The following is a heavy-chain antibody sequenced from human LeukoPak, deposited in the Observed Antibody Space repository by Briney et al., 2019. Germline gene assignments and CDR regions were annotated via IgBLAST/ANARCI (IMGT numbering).Heavy chain of an antibody. Sequence: PGGSLRLSCAASGFTFSSYSMTWVRQAPGKGLEWVSSISSSSSYIYYADSVKGRFTISRDNSKNTLYLQMNSLRAEDTAVYYCATGSWQSPFDYWGQGTLVTVSS. D-gene: IGHD1-26*01. V-gene: IGHV3-21*01. CDR1: GFTFSSYS. J-gene: IGHJ4*02. CDR2: ISSSSSYI. CDR3: ATGSWQSPFDY.